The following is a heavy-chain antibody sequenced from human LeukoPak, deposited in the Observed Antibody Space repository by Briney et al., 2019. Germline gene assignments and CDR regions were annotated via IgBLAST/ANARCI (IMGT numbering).Heavy chain of an antibody. CDR1: GFTFSSYA. V-gene: IGHV3-23*01. CDR2: ITGTGGDT. Sequence: GGSLRLSCAASGFTFSSYAMSWVRQAPGKGLEWVSAITGTGGDTYYADSVKGRFTISRDNSKSTLYLQMNSLRAEDTAVYYCVKGSSDSRPYYFDSWGQGTLVTVSS. D-gene: IGHD3-22*01. CDR3: VKGSSDSRPYYFDS. J-gene: IGHJ4*02.